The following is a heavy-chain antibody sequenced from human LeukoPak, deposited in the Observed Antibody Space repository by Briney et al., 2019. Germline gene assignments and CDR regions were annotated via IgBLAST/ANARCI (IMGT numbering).Heavy chain of an antibody. CDR2: IYHSGST. J-gene: IGHJ6*03. CDR3: AQGDYYYMDV. V-gene: IGHV4-38-2*02. Sequence: SETLSLTCTVSGYSISSGYYWGWIRQPPGKGLEWIGSIYHSGSTYYNPSLKSRVTISVDTSKNQFSLKLSSVTAADTAVYYCAQGDYYYMDVWGKGTTVTVSS. CDR1: GYSISSGYY.